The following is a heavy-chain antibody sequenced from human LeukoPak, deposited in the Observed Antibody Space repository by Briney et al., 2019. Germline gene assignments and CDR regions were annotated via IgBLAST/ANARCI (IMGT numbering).Heavy chain of an antibody. V-gene: IGHV3-33*01. CDR3: ARDRSLSAMEY. J-gene: IGHJ4*02. D-gene: IGHD5-18*01. CDR2: IWSDGSKK. CDR1: GFTFSNYG. Sequence: PGGSLSLSCAASGFTFSNYGFHWVRRVPGKGLEWVAVIWSDGSKKYYADSVKGRFTISRDDSKNTLYLQMNSLRDEDTAIYYCARDRSLSAMEYWGQGTLVTVSS.